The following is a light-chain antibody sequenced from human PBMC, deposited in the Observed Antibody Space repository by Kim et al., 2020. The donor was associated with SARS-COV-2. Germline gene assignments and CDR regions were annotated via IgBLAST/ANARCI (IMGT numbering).Light chain of an antibody. J-gene: IGLJ2*01. CDR3: QSYDSSLSASV. CDR1: SSNIGADND. Sequence: RVTISCSGSSSNIGADNDVPWYQQVPGTAPKLLIYGNSNRPSGVPDRFSASKSGTSASLAITGLQAKDEADYYCQSYDSSLSASVFGGGTQLTVL. V-gene: IGLV1-40*01. CDR2: GNS.